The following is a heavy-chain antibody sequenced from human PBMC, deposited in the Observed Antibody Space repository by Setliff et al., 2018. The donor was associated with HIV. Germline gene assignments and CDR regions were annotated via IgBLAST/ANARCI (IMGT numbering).Heavy chain of an antibody. CDR2: INAGNGNT. J-gene: IGHJ6*03. CDR3: AREGKFRYYYYMDV. CDR1: GYTFTSYV. D-gene: IGHD3-10*01. Sequence: ASVKVSCKASGYTFTSYVMHWVRQAPGQRLEWMGWINAGNGNTKYSQKFQGRVTITRDTSASTAYMELSSLRSEDTAVYYCAREGKFRYYYYMDVWGKGTTVTVSS. V-gene: IGHV1-3*01.